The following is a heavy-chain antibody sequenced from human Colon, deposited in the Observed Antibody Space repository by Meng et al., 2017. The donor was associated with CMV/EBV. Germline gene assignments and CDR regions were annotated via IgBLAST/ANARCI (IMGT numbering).Heavy chain of an antibody. V-gene: IGHV3-23*01. CDR1: GFTFSGYA. J-gene: IGHJ4*02. CDR3: TKDIRRRFDN. Sequence: GRSLRLSCVGSGFTFSGYAMSWVRQAPGKGLEWVSSISSNDGSTYYADSVKGRFTVSRDNSKNSLYLQMNSLRAEDTAIYFCTKDIRRRFDNWGQGTLVTVSS. CDR2: ISSNDGST.